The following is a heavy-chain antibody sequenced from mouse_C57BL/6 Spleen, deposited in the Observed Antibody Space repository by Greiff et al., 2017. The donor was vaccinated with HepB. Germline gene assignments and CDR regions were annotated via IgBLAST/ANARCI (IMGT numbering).Heavy chain of an antibody. CDR2: IWSGGST. V-gene: IGHV2-2*01. Sequence: QVQLKQSGPGLVQPSQSLSITYTVSGFSLTSYGVHWVRQSPGKGLEWLGVIWSGGSTDYNAAFISRLSISKDNSKSQVFFKMNSLQADDTAIYYCARGALRYYFDYWGQGTTLTVSS. J-gene: IGHJ2*01. CDR1: GFSLTSYG. CDR3: ARGALRYYFDY.